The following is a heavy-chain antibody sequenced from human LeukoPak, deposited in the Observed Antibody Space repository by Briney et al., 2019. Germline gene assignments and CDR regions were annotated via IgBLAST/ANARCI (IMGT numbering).Heavy chain of an antibody. CDR3: VRSPDDYGDYPEY. D-gene: IGHD4-17*01. Sequence: QASQTLSLTCTVSGGSISSGGYYWSWIRQHPGKGLEWIGYIYCSGSTYYNPSLKSRVTISVDTSKNQFSLKLSSVTAADTAVYYCVRSPDDYGDYPEYWGQGTLVTVSS. V-gene: IGHV4-31*03. CDR1: GGSISSGGYY. J-gene: IGHJ4*02. CDR2: IYCSGST.